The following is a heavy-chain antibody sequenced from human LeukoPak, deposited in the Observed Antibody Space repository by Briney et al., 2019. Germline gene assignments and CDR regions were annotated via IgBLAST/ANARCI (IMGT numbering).Heavy chain of an antibody. Sequence: GGAPRLSWATPGFTFNNAWMSSGRQAPGEGLELGGRIKRKNDDGTVDYAANVKGRFTIYSADSKHTLYLHMNSLKTEATAVYYCYTFWYDSFFDYWGQGTLVTVSS. CDR3: YTFWYDSFFDY. V-gene: IGHV3-15*01. J-gene: IGHJ4*02. CDR1: GFTFNNAW. D-gene: IGHD1-1*01. CDR2: IKRKNDDGTV.